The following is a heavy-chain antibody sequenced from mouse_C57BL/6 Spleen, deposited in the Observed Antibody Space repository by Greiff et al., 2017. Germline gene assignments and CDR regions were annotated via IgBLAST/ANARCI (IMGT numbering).Heavy chain of an antibody. J-gene: IGHJ4*01. Sequence: VQLQQPGAELVRPGTSVKLSCKASGYTFTSYWMHWVKQRPGQGLEWIGVIDPSDSYTNYNQKFKGKATLTVDTSSSTAYMQLSSLTSEDSAVYYCARHLYYYAMDDWGQGTSVTVSS. CDR1: GYTFTSYW. CDR3: ARHLYYYAMDD. V-gene: IGHV1-59*01. CDR2: IDPSDSYT.